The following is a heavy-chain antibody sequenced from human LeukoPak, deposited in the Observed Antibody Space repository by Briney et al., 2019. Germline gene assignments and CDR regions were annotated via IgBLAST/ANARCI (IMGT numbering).Heavy chain of an antibody. D-gene: IGHD3-22*01. J-gene: IGHJ3*02. V-gene: IGHV4-34*01. CDR1: GGSFSGYY. CDR3: AREPSYYYDSSGTRNDAFDI. Sequence: SETLSLTCAVYGGSFSGYYWSWIRQPPGKGLEWIGEINHSGSTNYNPSLKSRFTISVDTSKNQLSLKLSSVTAADTAVYYCAREPSYYYDSSGTRNDAFDIWGQGTMVTVSS. CDR2: INHSGST.